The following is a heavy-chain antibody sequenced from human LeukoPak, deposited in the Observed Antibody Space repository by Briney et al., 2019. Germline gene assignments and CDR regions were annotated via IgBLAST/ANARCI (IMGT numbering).Heavy chain of an antibody. D-gene: IGHD1-26*01. CDR2: FDPEDGET. Sequence: ASVKVSCKVSGYTLTELSMHWVRQAPGKGLEWMGGFDPEDGETIYAQKFQGRVTMTEGTSTDTAYMELSSLRSEDTAVYYCATDLSIYLVGATVLDYWGQGTLVTVSS. J-gene: IGHJ4*02. V-gene: IGHV1-24*01. CDR3: ATDLSIYLVGATVLDY. CDR1: GYTLTELS.